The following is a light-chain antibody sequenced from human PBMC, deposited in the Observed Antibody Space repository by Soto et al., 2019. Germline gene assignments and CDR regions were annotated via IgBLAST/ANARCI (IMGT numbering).Light chain of an antibody. CDR1: ISNIGSST. CDR2: SNN. CDR3: AAWDDSLNGHV. J-gene: IGLJ1*01. Sequence: QSVLTQPPSASGTPGQRVTISCSGSISNIGSSTVNWYQQLPGTAPKLLIYSNNQRPSGVPDRFSGSKSGTSASLAISGLQSEHEADYYCAAWDDSLNGHVFGTGTKVTVL. V-gene: IGLV1-44*01.